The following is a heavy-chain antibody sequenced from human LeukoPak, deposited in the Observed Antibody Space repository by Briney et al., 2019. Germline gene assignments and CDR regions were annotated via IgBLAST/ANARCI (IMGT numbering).Heavy chain of an antibody. CDR1: GFTFSSYA. D-gene: IGHD3-10*01. Sequence: GSLRLSCAASGFTFSSYAMSWVRQAPGKGLERVSGLTGSGGNTYYADSVKGRFTISRDNSKNTLSLQMNSLRAEDAAVYYCVKFRGIQHYNYHMDVWGKGTTVTVSS. CDR2: LTGSGGNT. J-gene: IGHJ6*03. CDR3: VKFRGIQHYNYHMDV. V-gene: IGHV3-23*01.